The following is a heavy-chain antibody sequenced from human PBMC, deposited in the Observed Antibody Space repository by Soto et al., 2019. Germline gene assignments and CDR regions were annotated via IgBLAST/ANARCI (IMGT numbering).Heavy chain of an antibody. CDR2: IYYSGST. CDR1: GGSISSGDYY. D-gene: IGHD3-22*01. Sequence: QVQLQESGPGLVKPSQTLSLTCTVSGGSISSGDYYWSWIRQPPGKGLEWIGYIYYSGSTYYNPSLKSRVSISVDASKNQFSLKLSSVTAADTAVYYCARDYDSSGYSLGYWGQGTLVTVSS. J-gene: IGHJ4*02. CDR3: ARDYDSSGYSLGY. V-gene: IGHV4-30-4*01.